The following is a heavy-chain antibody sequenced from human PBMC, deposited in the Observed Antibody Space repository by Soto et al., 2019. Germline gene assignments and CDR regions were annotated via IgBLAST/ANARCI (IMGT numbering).Heavy chain of an antibody. CDR3: AKDGKDCSGGSCYFDY. D-gene: IGHD2-15*01. Sequence: GGSLRLSCAASGFTFSSYGMHWVRQAPGKGLEWVAVITYDGSNKYYADSVKGRFTISRDNSKNTLYLQMNSLRAEDTAVYYCAKDGKDCSGGSCYFDYWGQGTLVTVSS. J-gene: IGHJ4*02. CDR1: GFTFSSYG. CDR2: ITYDGSNK. V-gene: IGHV3-30*18.